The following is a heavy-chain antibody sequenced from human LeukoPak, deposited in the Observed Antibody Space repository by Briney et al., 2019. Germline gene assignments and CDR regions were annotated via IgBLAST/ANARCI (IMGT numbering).Heavy chain of an antibody. CDR2: INSDGSST. J-gene: IGHJ4*02. CDR3: VKGGLPV. V-gene: IGHV3-74*01. Sequence: GGSLRLSCAASGFTFSSYWMHWVRQAPGKGLVWVSRINSDGSSTYYADSVKGRFTITRDNSKNTLDLQMNSLRAEDTAVYYCVKGGLPVWGQGTLVTVSS. CDR1: GFTFSSYW.